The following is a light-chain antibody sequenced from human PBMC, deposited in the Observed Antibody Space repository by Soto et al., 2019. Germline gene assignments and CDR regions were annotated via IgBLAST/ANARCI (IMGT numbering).Light chain of an antibody. CDR3: QQYATSPLT. Sequence: ETVLTQSPGTLSLSPGERATLSCRASQRVSSNYLAWYQQKPGQAPRLLIYGASSRATGISDRFSGSGSGTDFTLTISRLEPEDFAVYYCQQYATSPLTFGGGTSVEIK. J-gene: IGKJ4*01. CDR1: QRVSSNY. V-gene: IGKV3-20*01. CDR2: GAS.